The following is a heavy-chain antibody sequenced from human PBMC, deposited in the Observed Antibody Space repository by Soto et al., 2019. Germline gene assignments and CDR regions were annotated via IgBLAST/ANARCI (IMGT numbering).Heavy chain of an antibody. CDR1: GFTFSSYS. CDR2: ISSSSSYI. V-gene: IGHV3-21*01. J-gene: IGHJ6*02. CDR3: ARDATIAARGVIYYGMDV. Sequence: PGGSLRLSCAASGFTFSSYSMNWVRQAPGKGLEWVSSISSSSSYIYYADSVKGRFTISRDNAKNSLYLQMNSLRAEDTAVYYCARDATIAARGVIYYGMDVWGQGTTVTVSS. D-gene: IGHD6-6*01.